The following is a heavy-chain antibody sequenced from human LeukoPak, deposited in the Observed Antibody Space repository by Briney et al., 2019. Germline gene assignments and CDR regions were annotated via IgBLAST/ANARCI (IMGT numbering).Heavy chain of an antibody. V-gene: IGHV1-8*03. Sequence: ASVKVSCKASGYTFTSYAMNWVRQAPGQGLEWMGWMNPNSGNTGYAQKFQGRVTITRNTSISTAYMELSSLRSEDTAVYYCARGLGSSGWYRYYYYYMDVWGKGTTVTVSS. CDR2: MNPNSGNT. J-gene: IGHJ6*03. CDR3: ARGLGSSGWYRYYYYYMDV. CDR1: GYTFTSYA. D-gene: IGHD6-19*01.